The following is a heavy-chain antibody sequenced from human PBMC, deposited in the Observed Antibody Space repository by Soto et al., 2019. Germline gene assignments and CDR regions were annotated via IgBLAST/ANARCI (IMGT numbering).Heavy chain of an antibody. D-gene: IGHD6-19*01. J-gene: IGHJ4*02. CDR1: GFIFSSYS. CDR2: IKRDGSEK. Sequence: GGSLRLSCAASGFIFSSYSMTWVRQAPGKGLEWVANIKRDGSEKYYVDSVKGRFTISRDNAKNSLHLQMNSLRAEDTAVYYCAKIAVDRYFDYWGQGTRVTVSS. CDR3: AKIAVDRYFDY. V-gene: IGHV3-7*03.